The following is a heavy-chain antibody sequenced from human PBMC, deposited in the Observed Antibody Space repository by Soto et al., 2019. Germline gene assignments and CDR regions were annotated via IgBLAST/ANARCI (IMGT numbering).Heavy chain of an antibody. Sequence: PGDSLRISCKGSGYSFTSYWIGWVRQIPGKGLEWMGIIYPGDSDTRYSPSFQGQVTISADKSISTAYLQWSSLKASDTAMYYCARHLLGYNLLTELLWFDPWGQGTLVTVSS. J-gene: IGHJ5*02. CDR1: GYSFTSYW. V-gene: IGHV5-51*01. CDR2: IYPGDSDT. CDR3: ARHLLGYNLLTELLWFDP. D-gene: IGHD3-9*01.